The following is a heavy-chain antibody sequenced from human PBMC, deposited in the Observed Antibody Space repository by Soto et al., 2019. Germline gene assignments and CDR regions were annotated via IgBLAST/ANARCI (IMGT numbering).Heavy chain of an antibody. D-gene: IGHD2-2*01. J-gene: IGHJ6*03. Sequence: SETLSLTCTVSGGSISSYYWSWIRQPPGKGLEWIGYIYYSGSTNYNPSLKSRVTISVDTSKNQFSLKLSSVTAADTAVYYCARSLVYYYYYYSMDVWGKGTTVTVSS. CDR2: IYYSGST. CDR3: ARSLVYYYYYYSMDV. CDR1: GGSISSYY. V-gene: IGHV4-59*08.